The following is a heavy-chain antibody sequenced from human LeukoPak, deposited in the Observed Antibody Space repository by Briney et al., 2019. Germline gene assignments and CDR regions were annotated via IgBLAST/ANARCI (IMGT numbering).Heavy chain of an antibody. V-gene: IGHV3-74*01. Sequence: GGSLRLSCAASGLTSRNYWMHWVHQAPGKGLMWLSRITSDGSDTIYADSGKGRFTISRDNAKNTLYLQMNSLSAEDTAVYYCATGGDQYYAYWGQGTLVTVSS. CDR2: ITSDGSDT. CDR1: GLTSRNYW. D-gene: IGHD3-16*01. J-gene: IGHJ4*02. CDR3: ATGGDQYYAY.